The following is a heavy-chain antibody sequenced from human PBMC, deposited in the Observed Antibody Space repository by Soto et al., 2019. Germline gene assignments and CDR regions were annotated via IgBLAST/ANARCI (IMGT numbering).Heavy chain of an antibody. D-gene: IGHD3-22*01. CDR2: ISPIFGTA. J-gene: IGHJ4*02. CDR1: GGTFSSYA. Sequence: SMKRSCKDSGGTFSSYAISWVRQAPGQGLEGMGGISPIFGTANYAQKFQGRVTITADEATSTAYMELSSLRSEDTAVYYCASQNHDMTMMNYFGYWGQGTLVTVSS. V-gene: IGHV1-69*13. CDR3: ASQNHDMTMMNYFGY.